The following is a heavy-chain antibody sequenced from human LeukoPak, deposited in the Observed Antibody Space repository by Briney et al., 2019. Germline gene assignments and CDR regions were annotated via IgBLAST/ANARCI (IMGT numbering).Heavy chain of an antibody. CDR2: INPNSGGT. CDR1: GYTFTGYY. D-gene: IGHD3/OR15-3a*01. V-gene: IGHV1-2*02. J-gene: IGHJ4*02. Sequence: ASVKVSCKSSGYTFTGYYMHWVRQAPGQGLEWMGWINPNSGGTNYAQRFQGRVTMTRDTSISTAYMELSRLRSNDTAVYYCARDWTVAGPRGDFDYWGQGTLVTVSS. CDR3: ARDWTVAGPRGDFDY.